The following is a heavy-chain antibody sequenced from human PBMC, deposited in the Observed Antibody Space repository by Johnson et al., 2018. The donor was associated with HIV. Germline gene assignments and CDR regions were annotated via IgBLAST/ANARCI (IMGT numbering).Heavy chain of an antibody. V-gene: IGHV3-11*04. CDR3: ARGRMHFLEGGAFDI. CDR2: ISSGGGTT. J-gene: IGHJ3*02. D-gene: IGHD3-3*01. Sequence: QVQLVESGGGLVKPGGSLRLSCAASGFTFSDYYMSWIRQAPGKGLEWISFISSGGGTTSYSDSVKGRFTISRDHSNNTLYLQMNSLRTEDTAVYHCARGRMHFLEGGAFDIWGQGTMVTVSS. CDR1: GFTFSDYY.